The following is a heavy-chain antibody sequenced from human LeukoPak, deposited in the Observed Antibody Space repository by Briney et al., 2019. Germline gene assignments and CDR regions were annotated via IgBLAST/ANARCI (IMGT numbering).Heavy chain of an antibody. Sequence: SVKVSCKASGGTFSSYAISWVRQAPGQGLEWMGRIIPILGIANYAQKFQGRVTIAADKSTSTAYMELSSLRSEDTAVYYCATSIAAAVYYFDYWGQGTLVTVSS. D-gene: IGHD6-13*01. CDR3: ATSIAAAVYYFDY. V-gene: IGHV1-69*04. J-gene: IGHJ4*02. CDR1: GGTFSSYA. CDR2: IIPILGIA.